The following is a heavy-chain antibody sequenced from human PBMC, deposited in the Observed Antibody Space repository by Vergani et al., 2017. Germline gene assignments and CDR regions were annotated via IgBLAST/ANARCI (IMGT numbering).Heavy chain of an antibody. CDR1: GYSFTSYW. CDR2: IYPGDSDT. Sequence: EVQLVQSGAEVKKPGESLKISCKGSGYSFTSYWIGWVRQMPGKGLEWMGIIYPGDSDTRYSPSFQGQVTISADKSISAAYLQWSSLKASDTAMYYCAVKRGYCSGGSCPRSWFDPWGQGTLVTVSS. D-gene: IGHD2-15*01. V-gene: IGHV5-51*01. J-gene: IGHJ5*02. CDR3: AVKRGYCSGGSCPRSWFDP.